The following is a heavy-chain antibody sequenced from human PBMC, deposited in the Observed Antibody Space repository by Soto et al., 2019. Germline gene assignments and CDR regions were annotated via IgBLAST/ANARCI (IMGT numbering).Heavy chain of an antibody. CDR1: GGSFSGYY. CDR3: ARGGEEKQQLVLGHYYYYMDV. CDR2: INHSGST. J-gene: IGHJ6*03. D-gene: IGHD6-13*01. Sequence: PSETLSLTCAVYGGSFSGYYWSWIRQPPGKGLEWIGEINHSGSTNYNPSLKSRVTISVDTSKNQFSLKLSSVTAADTAVYYCARGGEEKQQLVLGHYYYYMDVWDKGTTVTVAS. V-gene: IGHV4-34*01.